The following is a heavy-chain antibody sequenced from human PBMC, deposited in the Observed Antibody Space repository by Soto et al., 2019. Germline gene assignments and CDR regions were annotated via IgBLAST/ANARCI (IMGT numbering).Heavy chain of an antibody. Sequence: GGSLRLSCVASGFTFSNHWMHWVRQAPGKGLVWVSRIKYDGSTTSYADSVKGRFTISRDNAKNTVHLQMNSLRAEDTRVYSCEGGLRNYYGVDVWGQGTTVTVSS. J-gene: IGHJ6*02. V-gene: IGHV3-74*01. CDR2: IKYDGSTT. D-gene: IGHD5-12*01. CDR1: GFTFSNHW. CDR3: EGGLRNYYGVDV.